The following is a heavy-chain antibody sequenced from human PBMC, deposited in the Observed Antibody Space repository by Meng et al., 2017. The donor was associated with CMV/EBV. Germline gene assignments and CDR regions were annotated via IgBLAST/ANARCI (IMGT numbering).Heavy chain of an antibody. V-gene: IGHV3-74*01. Sequence: EVQLGESGGTFVQPGGSLRLSCAVSGFTVRNYWMPWVRQRSGKGLEWVSRIDNNDGRSTSYADSVRGRFTISRDNAKNTLYLQMDSLRVEDTAVYYCARGVAEYLGWEMGYWGQGTLVTVSS. CDR1: GFTVRNYW. J-gene: IGHJ4*02. D-gene: IGHD2/OR15-2a*01. CDR3: ARGVAEYLGWEMGY. CDR2: IDNNDGRST.